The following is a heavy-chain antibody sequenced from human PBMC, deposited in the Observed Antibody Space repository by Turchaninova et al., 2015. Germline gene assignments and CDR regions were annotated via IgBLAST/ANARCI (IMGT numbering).Heavy chain of an antibody. CDR1: GVTLSNAW. CDR2: IKSKTDGGTT. CDR3: TTDFMITFGGVIPDY. J-gene: IGHJ4*02. Sequence: GFVWFGGHSRLSWAACGVTLSNAWLRWDRQAPGKGLEWVGRIKSKTDGGTTDYAAPVKGRFTISRDDSNNTLSLQMNSLKPEDTAVYYCTTDFMITFGGVIPDYWGQGTLVTVSS. V-gene: IGHV3-15*01. D-gene: IGHD3-16*02.